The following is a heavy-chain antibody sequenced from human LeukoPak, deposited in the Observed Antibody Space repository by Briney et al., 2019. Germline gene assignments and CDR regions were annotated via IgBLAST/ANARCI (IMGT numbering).Heavy chain of an antibody. J-gene: IGHJ6*02. CDR2: IYYSGST. Sequence: PSETLSLTCTVSGGSISSYYWSWIRQPPGKGLEWIGYIYYSGSTNYNPSLKSRVTISVDTSKNQFSLKLSSVTAADTAVYYCARGGTLAMIVVSTWSGMDVWGQGTTVTVSS. V-gene: IGHV4-59*01. CDR1: GGSISSYY. D-gene: IGHD3-22*01. CDR3: ARGGTLAMIVVSTWSGMDV.